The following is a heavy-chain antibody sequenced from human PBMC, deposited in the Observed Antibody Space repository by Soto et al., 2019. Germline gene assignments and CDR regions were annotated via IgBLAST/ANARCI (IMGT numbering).Heavy chain of an antibody. J-gene: IGHJ4*02. CDR2: IDNAGVGT. CDR1: GFSFIRHW. CDR3: ARVGGFDPPHDY. V-gene: IGHV3-74*01. Sequence: EVQLVESGGGVVQPGGSLSLSCAASGFSFIRHWMHCVRQVPGQGLKWVSRIDNAGVGTSYADSVKGRFTMSRDNAKNTLYLQMNDLRVEDTALYFCARVGGFDPPHDYWCQGALGTVSS. D-gene: IGHD1-26*01.